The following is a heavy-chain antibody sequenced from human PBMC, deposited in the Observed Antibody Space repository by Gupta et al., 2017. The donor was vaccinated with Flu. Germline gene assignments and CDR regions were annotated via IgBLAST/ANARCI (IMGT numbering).Heavy chain of an antibody. J-gene: IGHJ3*02. V-gene: IGHV1-2*04. Sequence: QVHLVQSGTEVKKPGASVKVSCRTSGYTFTDYSMHWVRQAPGQGLEWMGWINPDSGGTNYAQKFQGWITMTRDTSISTAFMELSRLRSDDTAVYYCARGLRYYYDTSGYTPHAFDTWGQGTMVTVSS. CDR3: ARGLRYYYDTSGYTPHAFDT. CDR2: INPDSGGT. D-gene: IGHD3-22*01. CDR1: GYTFTDYS.